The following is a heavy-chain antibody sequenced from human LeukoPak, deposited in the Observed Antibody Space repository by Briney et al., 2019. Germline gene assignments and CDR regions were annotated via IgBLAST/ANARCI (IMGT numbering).Heavy chain of an antibody. V-gene: IGHV1-69*06. Sequence: SVKVSCKASGGTFSSYAISWVRQAPGQGLEWMGGIIPIFGTANYAQKFQGRVTITADKSTSTAYMELSSLRSEDTAVYYCASPSKYGSGSHDALDIWGQGTMVTVSS. CDR2: IIPIFGTA. J-gene: IGHJ3*02. CDR3: ASPSKYGSGSHDALDI. CDR1: GGTFSSYA. D-gene: IGHD3-10*01.